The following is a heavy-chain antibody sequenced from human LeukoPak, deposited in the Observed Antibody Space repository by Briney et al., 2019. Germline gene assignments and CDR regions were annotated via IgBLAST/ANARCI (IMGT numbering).Heavy chain of an antibody. D-gene: IGHD3-22*01. CDR3: AREPQGDSSGYDAFDI. CDR2: ISVSDGST. Sequence: GGSLKLSCAASGFTFRHFAMNWVRQAPGKGLEWVSVISVSDGSTYYADSVRGRFTISGDNSKNTLFLQLNGLRAEDTAIYYCAREPQGDSSGYDAFDIWGQGTMVTVSS. CDR1: GFTFRHFA. V-gene: IGHV3-23*01. J-gene: IGHJ3*02.